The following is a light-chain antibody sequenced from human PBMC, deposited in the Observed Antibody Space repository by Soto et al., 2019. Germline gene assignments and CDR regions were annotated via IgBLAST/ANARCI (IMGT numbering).Light chain of an antibody. CDR3: QQYYATPRT. J-gene: IGKJ1*01. Sequence: DIVMTQSPDSPVSLGERATINCKSSQSVLSSDNNKNYLAWYQQQPGQPPKLLLYWASSREFGVPDRFSGSGSGTDFALTISRVQAEDVAVYYCQQYYATPRTFGQGTKVEIK. V-gene: IGKV4-1*01. CDR1: QSVLSSDNNKNY. CDR2: WAS.